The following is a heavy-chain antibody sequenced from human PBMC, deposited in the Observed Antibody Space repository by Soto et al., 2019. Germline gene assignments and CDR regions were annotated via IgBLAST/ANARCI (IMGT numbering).Heavy chain of an antibody. V-gene: IGHV4-59*01. J-gene: IGHJ4*02. CDR3: ARGSINVGAQVNDC. CDR1: GDSISSYY. Sequence: PSETLSLTCTVSGDSISSYYWSWFRQPPGNGLQWIGYVSNGGGTNYNPSLWGRVTISLDTSKNQFSLRLSSVTAGDTAVYFCARGSINVGAQVNDCWGQGTLVT. CDR2: VSNGGGT. D-gene: IGHD1-26*01.